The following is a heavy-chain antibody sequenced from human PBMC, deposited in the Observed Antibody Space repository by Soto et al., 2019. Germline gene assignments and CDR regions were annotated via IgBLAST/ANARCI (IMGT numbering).Heavy chain of an antibody. D-gene: IGHD4-17*01. V-gene: IGHV1-18*01. CDR2: IIPYFGKA. CDR1: GYTFTSYA. J-gene: IGHJ6*02. Sequence: ASVKVSCKASGYTFTSYAISWVRQAPGQGLEWMGWIIPYFGKAKYAQKFQGRVTMTTDKSTSTAYLELRSLRSEDTAVCYCGTLSTDYGVYLVVDVHYCFYYSMEAWGQGATVYVSS. CDR3: GTLSTDYGVYLVVDVHYCFYYSMEA.